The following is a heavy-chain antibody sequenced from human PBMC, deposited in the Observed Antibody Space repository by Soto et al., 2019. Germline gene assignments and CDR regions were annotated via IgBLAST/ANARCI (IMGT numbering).Heavy chain of an antibody. V-gene: IGHV4-30-4*01. Sequence: PSETLSLTCTVSGGSISSGEYYWSWIRQPPGKGLEWIGYIYYSGSTYYNPSLKSRVTISVDTSKNQFSLKLSSVTAADTAVYYCARGTGSEFEGADFDYWGQGTLVTVSS. CDR2: IYYSGST. CDR3: ARGTGSEFEGADFDY. D-gene: IGHD3-16*01. CDR1: GGSISSGEYY. J-gene: IGHJ4*02.